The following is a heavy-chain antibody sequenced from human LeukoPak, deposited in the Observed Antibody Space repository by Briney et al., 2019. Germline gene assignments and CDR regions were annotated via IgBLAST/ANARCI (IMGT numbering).Heavy chain of an antibody. Sequence: SETLSLTCTVSGGSISSYYWSWIRQPPGKGLEWIGYIYYSGSTNYNPSLKSRVTISVDTSKNQFSLKLSSVTAADTAVYYCARVGSSGQFDYWGQGTLVTVSS. D-gene: IGHD3-22*01. CDR1: GGSISSYY. V-gene: IGHV4-59*12. CDR3: ARVGSSGQFDY. J-gene: IGHJ4*02. CDR2: IYYSGST.